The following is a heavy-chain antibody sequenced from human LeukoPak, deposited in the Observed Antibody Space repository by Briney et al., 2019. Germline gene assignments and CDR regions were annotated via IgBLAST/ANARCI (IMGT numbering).Heavy chain of an antibody. CDR3: ARHLYGSGLHRIDY. V-gene: IGHV4-39*01. CDR1: GGSISSSSYY. CDR2: IYYSGST. D-gene: IGHD6-19*01. J-gene: IGHJ4*02. Sequence: PSETLSLTCTVSGGSISSSSYYWGWIRKPPGKGLEWIGSIYYSGSTYYNPFLKSRVTISVDTSKNQFSLKLSSVTAADTAVYYCARHLYGSGLHRIDYWGQGTLVTVSS.